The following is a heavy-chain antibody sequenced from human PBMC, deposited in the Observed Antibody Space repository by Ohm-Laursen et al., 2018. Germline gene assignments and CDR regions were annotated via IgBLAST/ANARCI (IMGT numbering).Heavy chain of an antibody. CDR2: IYTSGST. CDR3: ARDTYYDSSGHAYYYYGMDV. Sequence: SDTLSLTCTVSGGSISSYYWSWIRQPAGKGLEWIGRIYTSGSTNYNPSLKSRVTMSVDTSKTQFSLKLSSVTAADTAVYYCARDTYYDSSGHAYYYYGMDVWGQGTTVTVSS. J-gene: IGHJ6*02. CDR1: GGSISSYY. D-gene: IGHD3-22*01. V-gene: IGHV4-4*07.